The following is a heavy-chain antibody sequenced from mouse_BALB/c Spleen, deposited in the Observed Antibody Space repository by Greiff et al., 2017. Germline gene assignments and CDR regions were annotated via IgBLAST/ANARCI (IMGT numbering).Heavy chain of an antibody. Sequence: VQGVESGPGLVAPSQSLSITCTVSGFSLTSYGVHWVRQPPGKGLEWLGVIWAGGSTNYNSALMSRLSISKDNSKSQVFLKMNSLQTDDTAMYYCARGIYGSSFYAMDYWGQGTSVTVSS. CDR2: IWAGGST. CDR3: ARGIYGSSFYAMDY. D-gene: IGHD1-1*01. CDR1: GFSLTSYG. V-gene: IGHV2-9*02. J-gene: IGHJ4*01.